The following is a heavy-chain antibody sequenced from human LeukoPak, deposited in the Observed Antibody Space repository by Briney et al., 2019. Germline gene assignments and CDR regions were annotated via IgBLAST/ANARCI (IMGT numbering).Heavy chain of an antibody. Sequence: PSETLSLTCTVSGASMSTYYWSWIRQPPGKGLEWIAYIYHSGSTNYNPSLKSRVTISVDTSKNQFFLKLNSVTAADTALYYCARDGYGGIDYWGQGILVTVSS. CDR1: GASMSTYY. CDR3: ARDGYGGIDY. D-gene: IGHD4-23*01. J-gene: IGHJ4*02. V-gene: IGHV4-59*01. CDR2: IYHSGST.